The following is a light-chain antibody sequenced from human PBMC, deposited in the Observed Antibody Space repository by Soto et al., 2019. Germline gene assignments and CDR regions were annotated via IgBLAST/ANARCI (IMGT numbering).Light chain of an antibody. J-gene: IGKJ1*01. Sequence: EIRMTQSPSTLSASVGDRVTITCRASQSISSWLAWYQQKPGKAPKLLIYKASSLESGVPSRFSGSGSGTEFTLTISSLQPDDFATYYCQQYNSYWTFGQGTKVDI. V-gene: IGKV1-5*03. CDR1: QSISSW. CDR3: QQYNSYWT. CDR2: KAS.